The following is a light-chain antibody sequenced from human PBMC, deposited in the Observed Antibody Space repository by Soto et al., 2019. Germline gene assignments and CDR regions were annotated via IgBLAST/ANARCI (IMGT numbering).Light chain of an antibody. CDR2: WAS. Sequence: IVMTHSAHSVGDTLGERCTRNCKSSQSVVHTPNGKNYLGWYQQKSGQPPRLLIYWASTRESGVPDRFSGSGSGTDFTLTISSLQAEDVAMYYCKPYLNIPVTSGVGTKV. V-gene: IGKV4-1*01. CDR3: KPYLNIPVT. J-gene: IGKJ4*01. CDR1: QSVVHTPNGKNY.